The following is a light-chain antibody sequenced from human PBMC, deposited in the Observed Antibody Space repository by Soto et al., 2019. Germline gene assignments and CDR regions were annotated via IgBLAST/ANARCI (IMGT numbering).Light chain of an antibody. J-gene: IGLJ2*01. Sequence: QSVLTQPASVSGSPGQSITIYCTGTSSAVVAYNYVSWYQQHPVKAPKLMIYDVSSRPSGISNRFSGSKSGNTASLTISGVQAEDEADYYCSSYASSSTVIFGGGTKLTVL. CDR2: DVS. V-gene: IGLV2-14*01. CDR3: SSYASSSTVI. CDR1: SSAVVAYNY.